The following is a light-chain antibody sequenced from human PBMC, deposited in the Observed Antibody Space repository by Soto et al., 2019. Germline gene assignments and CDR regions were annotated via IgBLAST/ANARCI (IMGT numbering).Light chain of an antibody. Sequence: IKMNQSPSTLSVTVGDRVAITCRASQTMCSWLAWYQQKPGKAPKLLTYKASRLESGVPSRISGSGSGTEFTLTISSLQPDDFAPYYCQQYTSYPWTFGQGTNADIK. V-gene: IGKV1-5*03. CDR1: QTMCSW. CDR3: QQYTSYPWT. J-gene: IGKJ1*01. CDR2: KAS.